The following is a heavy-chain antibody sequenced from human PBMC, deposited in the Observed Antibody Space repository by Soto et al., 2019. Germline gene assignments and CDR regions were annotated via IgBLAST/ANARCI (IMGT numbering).Heavy chain of an antibody. CDR3: ARRGGWTAVGPLDY. CDR2: IRGKRGNDGT. CDR1: GFAFSDSA. V-gene: IGHV3-73*02. Sequence: EVQLVESGGGLVQPGGSLKLSCAASGFAFSDSAMHWVRQASGKGLEWIGRIRGKRGNDGTAYAASVKGRFTISRDDSENTTYLQMNSLKIEDTAVYYCARRGGWTAVGPLDYWGQGTLVTVSS. D-gene: IGHD2-15*01. J-gene: IGHJ4*02.